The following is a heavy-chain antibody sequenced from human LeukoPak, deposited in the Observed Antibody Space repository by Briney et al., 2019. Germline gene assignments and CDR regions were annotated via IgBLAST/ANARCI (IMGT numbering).Heavy chain of an antibody. CDR1: GFTFSSYW. D-gene: IGHD2-2*01. CDR2: INTDGSST. CDR3: ARDPPNRYCSSTSCYGY. Sequence: GGSLRLSCAASGFTFSSYWMYWVRQAPGKGLVWVSRINTDGSSTSYADSVKGRFTISRDNAKNTLNLQMNSLRAEDTAVYYCARDPPNRYCSSTSCYGYWGQGTLVTVSS. V-gene: IGHV3-74*01. J-gene: IGHJ4*02.